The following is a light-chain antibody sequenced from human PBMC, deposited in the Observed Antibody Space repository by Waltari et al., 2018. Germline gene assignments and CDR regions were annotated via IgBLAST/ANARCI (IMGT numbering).Light chain of an antibody. CDR2: EVS. V-gene: IGLV2-14*01. CDR1: SSDVGGYNY. J-gene: IGLJ1*01. Sequence: SALTQPASVSGSPGQSITISCTGTSSDVGGYNYVSWYQQHPGKAPKLMIYEVSYRPSGVSNRFSGSKSGTTASLTISGLQAEDEADYYCSSYTSSSTLYVFGTGTKVTVL. CDR3: SSYTSSSTLYV.